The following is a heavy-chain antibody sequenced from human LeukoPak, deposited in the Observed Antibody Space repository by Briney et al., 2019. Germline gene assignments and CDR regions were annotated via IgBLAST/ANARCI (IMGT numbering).Heavy chain of an antibody. Sequence: GGSLRLSCAASGFTFSSYAMHWVRQAPGKGLEWVAVISYDGSNKYYADSVKGRFTISGDNSKNTLYLQMNSLRAEDTAVYYCARAGSVAAAGLDYWGQGTLVTVSS. CDR2: ISYDGSNK. J-gene: IGHJ4*02. CDR1: GFTFSSYA. V-gene: IGHV3-30-3*01. CDR3: ARAGSVAAAGLDY. D-gene: IGHD6-13*01.